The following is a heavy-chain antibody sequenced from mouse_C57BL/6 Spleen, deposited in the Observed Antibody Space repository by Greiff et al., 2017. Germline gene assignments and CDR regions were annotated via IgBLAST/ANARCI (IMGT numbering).Heavy chain of an antibody. CDR1: GYTFTSYW. V-gene: IGHV1-53*01. CDR3: ARRVTTVVATDYAMDY. J-gene: IGHJ4*01. D-gene: IGHD1-1*01. CDR2: INPSNGGT. Sequence: VQLQQSGTELVKPGASVKLSCKASGYTFTSYWMHWVKQRPGQGLEWIGNINPSNGGTNYNEKFKSKATLTVDKSSSTAYMQLSSLTSEDSAVYYCARRVTTVVATDYAMDYWGQGTSVTVSS.